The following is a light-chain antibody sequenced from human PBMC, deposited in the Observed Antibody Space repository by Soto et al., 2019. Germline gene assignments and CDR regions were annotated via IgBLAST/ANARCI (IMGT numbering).Light chain of an antibody. J-gene: IGKJ4*01. CDR3: QQYYSTRLT. V-gene: IGKV4-1*01. CDR2: WAS. CDR1: QNILYSSNNKNY. Sequence: DIVMTQSPDSLTVSLGERATINCKSSQNILYSSNNKNYLARYQQTPGQPPKLLIYWASTRESGVPDRFSGSGSGTDFPLTISRLQAEDVAVYYCQQYYSTRLTFGGGTKVEIK.